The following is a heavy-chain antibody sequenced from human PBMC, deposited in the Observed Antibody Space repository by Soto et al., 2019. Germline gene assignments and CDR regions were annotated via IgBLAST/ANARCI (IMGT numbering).Heavy chain of an antibody. CDR1: GLSVRNNY. CDR3: VRPLPSGRNYGMDV. CDR2: IYNDGTT. Sequence: GSLRLSCTASGLSVRNNYMGWVRQAPGMGMEWVSVIYNDGTTYYADSVKGRFTISRDTSKNTLSLQMDSLRAEDTAVYYCVRPLPSGRNYGMDVWGQGTTVTVSS. J-gene: IGHJ6*02. V-gene: IGHV3-53*01. D-gene: IGHD3-10*01.